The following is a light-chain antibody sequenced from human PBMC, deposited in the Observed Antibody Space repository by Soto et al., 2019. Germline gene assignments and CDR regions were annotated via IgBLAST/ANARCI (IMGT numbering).Light chain of an antibody. CDR1: QSFNSIY. Sequence: EIVLTHSPGTLSLSPGEGVTLSSRASQSFNSIYLAWYQQNPGQAPRLLIYGASNRATGIPDRFSGSGSGTDFTLTISRLEPEDFAVYYCQQYGSSGTFGQGTKVDI. CDR3: QQYGSSGT. V-gene: IGKV3-20*01. CDR2: GAS. J-gene: IGKJ1*01.